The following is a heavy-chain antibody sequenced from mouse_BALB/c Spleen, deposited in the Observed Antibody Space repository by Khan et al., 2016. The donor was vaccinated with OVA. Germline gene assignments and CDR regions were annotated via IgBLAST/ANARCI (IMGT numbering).Heavy chain of an antibody. CDR1: GYIFTSYW. CDR3: AREEALYYVDY. D-gene: IGHD3-2*02. V-gene: IGHV1S132*01. CDR2: IYPGTDNT. J-gene: IGHJ2*01. Sequence: QVRLQQSGVELVRPGASVKLSCKTSGYIFTSYWIHWVKQKSGQGLEWIARIYPGTDNTYYNEKFKDKVTLTADKSSSTAYMQLSSLKSEDSAVYFCAREEALYYVDYWGQGTTLTVSS.